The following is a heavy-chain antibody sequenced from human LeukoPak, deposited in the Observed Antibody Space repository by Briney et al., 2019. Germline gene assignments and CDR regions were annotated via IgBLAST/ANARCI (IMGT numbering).Heavy chain of an antibody. D-gene: IGHD2-15*01. CDR3: ARDFGYCSGGSCHLDY. CDR2: ISSSSSYI. CDR1: GFTFSSYS. J-gene: IGHJ4*02. Sequence: GGSLRLSCAASGFTFSSYSMNWVRQAPGKGLEWVSSISSSSSYIYYADSVKGRFTISRDNAKNSLYLQVNSLRAEDTAVYYCARDFGYCSGGSCHLDYWGQGTLVTVSS. V-gene: IGHV3-21*01.